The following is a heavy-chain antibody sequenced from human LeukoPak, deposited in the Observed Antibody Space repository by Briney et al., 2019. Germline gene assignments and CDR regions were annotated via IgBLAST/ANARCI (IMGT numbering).Heavy chain of an antibody. J-gene: IGHJ6*02. CDR2: ISSSGSTI. D-gene: IGHD3-10*01. CDR1: GFTFSDYY. V-gene: IGHV3-11*01. CDR3: ASGSSSYYYGMDV. Sequence: GGSLRLSCAASGFTFSDYYMSWIRQAPGKGLEWVSYISSSGSTIYYADSVKGRFTTSRDNAKNSLYLQMNSLRAEDTAVYYCASGSSSYYYGMDVWGQGTTVTVSS.